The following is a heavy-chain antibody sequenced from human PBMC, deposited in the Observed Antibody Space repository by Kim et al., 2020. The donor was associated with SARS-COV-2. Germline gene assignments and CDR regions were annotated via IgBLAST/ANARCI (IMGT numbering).Heavy chain of an antibody. V-gene: IGHV3-7*01. J-gene: IGHJ4*02. D-gene: IGHD6-19*01. CDR3: ARDRRRSGWYSDY. CDR1: GFSLSSYW. Sequence: GGSLRLSCAVSGFSLSSYWMSWVRQAPGKGLEWVANINQDGSEKYYVDSVKGRFTISRDNAKNSLYLQMNSLRAEDTAVYYCARDRRRSGWYSDYWGQGTLVTVSS. CDR2: INQDGSEK.